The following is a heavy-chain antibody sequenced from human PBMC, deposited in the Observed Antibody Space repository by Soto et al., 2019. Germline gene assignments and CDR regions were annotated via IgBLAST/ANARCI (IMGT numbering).Heavy chain of an antibody. CDR2: IIPIFGTA. V-gene: IGHV1-69*13. Sequence: ASVKVSCKASGGTFSSYAISWVRQAPGQGLEWMGGIIPIFGTANYAQKFQGRVTITADESTSTAYMELSSLRSEDTAVYYCARGGLGYGGQDAFDIWGQGTMVTVSS. CDR1: GGTFSSYA. D-gene: IGHD4-17*01. J-gene: IGHJ3*02. CDR3: ARGGLGYGGQDAFDI.